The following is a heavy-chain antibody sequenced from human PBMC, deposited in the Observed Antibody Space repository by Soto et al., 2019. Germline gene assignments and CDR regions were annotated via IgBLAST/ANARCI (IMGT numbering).Heavy chain of an antibody. Sequence: EASVKVSCKASGYIFTDYYMHWVRQAPGQELGWMGRINPNSGGTNYAQKFQGRVTMTRDTSISTAYTELSSLRSEDTAVYYRARDNGQRDYYDSSLDAFDIWGQGTMVTVSS. CDR2: INPNSGGT. CDR1: GYIFTDYY. CDR3: ARDNGQRDYYDSSLDAFDI. V-gene: IGHV1-2*06. J-gene: IGHJ3*02. D-gene: IGHD3-22*01.